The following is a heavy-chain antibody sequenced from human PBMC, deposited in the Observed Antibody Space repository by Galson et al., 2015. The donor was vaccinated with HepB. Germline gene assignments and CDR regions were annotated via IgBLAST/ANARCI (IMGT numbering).Heavy chain of an antibody. Sequence: SLRLSCAASGFTFSGSAMHWVRQASGKGLEWVGRIRSKANSYATAYAASVKGRFTISRDDSKNTAYLQMNSLKTEDTAVYYCMYTELPRQAGDYWGQGTLVTVSS. CDR2: IRSKANSYAT. CDR1: GFTFSGSA. J-gene: IGHJ4*02. CDR3: MYTELPRQAGDY. V-gene: IGHV3-73*01. D-gene: IGHD2-15*01.